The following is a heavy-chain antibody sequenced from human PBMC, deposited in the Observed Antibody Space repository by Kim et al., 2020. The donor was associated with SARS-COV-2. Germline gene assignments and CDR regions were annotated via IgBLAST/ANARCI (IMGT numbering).Heavy chain of an antibody. CDR3: TTVNGDYVNY. V-gene: IGHV3-15*06. J-gene: IGHJ4*02. CDR2: T. Sequence: TNDDDTVKGRFTISRDDSKNTLYLQMNRLKTEDTAVYYCTTVNGDYVNYWGQGTLVTVSS. D-gene: IGHD4-17*01.